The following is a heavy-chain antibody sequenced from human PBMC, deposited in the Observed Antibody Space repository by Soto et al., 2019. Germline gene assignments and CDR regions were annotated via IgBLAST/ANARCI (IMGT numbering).Heavy chain of an antibody. V-gene: IGHV3-30*03. CDR3: ARAGIAVAGTFFDSYYYGMDV. CDR2: ISYDGSNK. CDR1: GFTFSSYG. D-gene: IGHD6-19*01. Sequence: HPGGSLRLSCAASGFTFSSYGMHWVRQAPGKGLEWVAVISYDGSNKYYADSVKGRFTISRDNSKNTLYLQMNSLRAEDTAVYYCARAGIAVAGTFFDSYYYGMDVWGQGTTVTVSS. J-gene: IGHJ6*02.